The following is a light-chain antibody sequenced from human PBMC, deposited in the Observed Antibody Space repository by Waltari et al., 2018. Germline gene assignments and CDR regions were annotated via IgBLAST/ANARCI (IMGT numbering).Light chain of an antibody. CDR2: EVS. CDR1: SSDVGGYNY. CDR3: SSYTSSSTPHWV. V-gene: IGLV2-14*01. J-gene: IGLJ3*02. Sequence: QSALTQPASVSGSPGQSITIPCTGTSSDVGGYNYVSWYQQHPGKAPTLIIYEVSTRPAGVSHRSSGSKSGNTASLTISGRQAEDEADYYCSSYTSSSTPHWVFGGGTKLTVL.